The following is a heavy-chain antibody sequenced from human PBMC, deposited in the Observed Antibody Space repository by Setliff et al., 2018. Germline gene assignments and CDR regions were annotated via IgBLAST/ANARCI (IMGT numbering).Heavy chain of an antibody. CDR2: VHSSGDT. V-gene: IGHV4-61*02. Sequence: SETLSLTCNVSGASISSGFYYWSWIRQPAGKGMEWIGRVHSSGDTKYNPSFKTRVTMSVDTSKNQFPLKLSSATAADTAVYYCARATVGLATIIYFDSWGQGTLVTVSS. CDR3: ARATVGLATIIYFDS. J-gene: IGHJ4*02. CDR1: GASISSGFYY. D-gene: IGHD4-4*01.